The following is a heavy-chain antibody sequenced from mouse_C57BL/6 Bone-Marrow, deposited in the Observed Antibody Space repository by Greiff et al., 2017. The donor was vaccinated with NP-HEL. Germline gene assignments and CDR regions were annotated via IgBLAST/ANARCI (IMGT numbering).Heavy chain of an antibody. CDR2: ISSGGSYT. Sequence: EVMLVESGGDLVKPGGSLKLSCAASGFTFSSYGMSWVRQTPDKRLEWVATISSGGSYTYYPDSVKGRFTISRDNAKNTLYLQMSSLKSEDTAMYYCARPIYYYGSSWAYWGQGTLVTVSA. J-gene: IGHJ3*01. D-gene: IGHD1-1*01. CDR1: GFTFSSYG. V-gene: IGHV5-6*01. CDR3: ARPIYYYGSSWAY.